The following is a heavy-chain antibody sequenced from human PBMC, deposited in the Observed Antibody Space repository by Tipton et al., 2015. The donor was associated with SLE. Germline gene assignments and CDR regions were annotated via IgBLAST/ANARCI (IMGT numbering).Heavy chain of an antibody. V-gene: IGHV4-59*11. D-gene: IGHD6-13*01. CDR2: VHKSGTT. CDR3: TRSLYNTNWFWFDP. Sequence: TLSLTCTVSGLSISDHYWTWIRQPPGKGLEWIGDVHKSGTTNYNPSLKSRLTISLGTSNNQVSLKLSSVTAADTAMYYCTRSLYNTNWFWFDPWGQGTLVIVSS. CDR1: GLSISDHY. J-gene: IGHJ5*02.